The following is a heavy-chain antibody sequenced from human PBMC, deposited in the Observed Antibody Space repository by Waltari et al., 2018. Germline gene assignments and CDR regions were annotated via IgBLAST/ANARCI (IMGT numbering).Heavy chain of an antibody. CDR2: ISFDGAKI. V-gene: IGHV3-30-3*01. D-gene: IGHD2-15*01. CDR3: ARGGNVVVILAATLDY. Sequence: QVQLVESGGGLVQPGRSLRLSFPASGFTFNNFAIHWVRQAPGKGLEWVALISFDGAKIYYTDSVRGRFTISRDNSKNTLYLQMESLKPEDTGVYYCARGGNVVVILAATLDYWGQGALVTVSS. J-gene: IGHJ4*02. CDR1: GFTFNNFA.